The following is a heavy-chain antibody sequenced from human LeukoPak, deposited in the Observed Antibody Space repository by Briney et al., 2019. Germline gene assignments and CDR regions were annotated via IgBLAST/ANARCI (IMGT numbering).Heavy chain of an antibody. Sequence: SETLSLTCTVSGGSLSSGDYYWSWIRQHPGRGLEWLGYIYYSGNTYYNTSLRSRVTMSLNTSKKQCSLNLRSVTAADTAVYYCARGSRIQLWLSNWFDHWGQGTLVTVSS. CDR3: ARGSRIQLWLSNWFDH. CDR2: IYYSGNT. CDR1: GGSLSSGDYY. J-gene: IGHJ5*02. D-gene: IGHD5-18*01. V-gene: IGHV4-31*03.